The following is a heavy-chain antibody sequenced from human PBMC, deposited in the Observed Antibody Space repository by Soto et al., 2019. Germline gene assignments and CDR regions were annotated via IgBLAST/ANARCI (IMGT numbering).Heavy chain of an antibody. CDR1: QISFSSYW. Sequence: EEQLVESGGGLVQPGGSLKLSCVVSQISFSSYWMNWVRQAPGKGLECVANINQDGSEKYYEDSVKGRFTISRDNTKNALFLHMKRLRAEDAAVYYFATDLNWPNYWGHGTLVAVSS. V-gene: IGHV3-7*01. J-gene: IGHJ4*01. CDR3: ATDLNWPNY. CDR2: INQDGSEK. D-gene: IGHD1-20*01.